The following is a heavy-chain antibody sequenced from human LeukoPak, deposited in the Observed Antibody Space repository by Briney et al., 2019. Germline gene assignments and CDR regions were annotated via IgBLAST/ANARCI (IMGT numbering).Heavy chain of an antibody. CDR3: AKDLGSVVTPPSLDY. D-gene: IGHD4-23*01. J-gene: IGHJ4*02. CDR1: GFTFSSYA. V-gene: IGHV3-23*01. Sequence: GGSLRLSCAASGFTFSSYAMSWVRQAPGKGLEWVSSASGSGGSTYYADSVKGRFTISRDNSKNTLYLQMNSLRAEDTAVYYCAKDLGSVVTPPSLDYWGQGTLVTVSS. CDR2: ASGSGGST.